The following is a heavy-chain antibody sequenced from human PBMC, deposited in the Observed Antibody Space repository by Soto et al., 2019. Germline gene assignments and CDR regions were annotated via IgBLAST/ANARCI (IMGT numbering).Heavy chain of an antibody. J-gene: IGHJ4*02. CDR2: STGSGDST. V-gene: IGHV3-23*01. CDR1: GFTFSSYA. Sequence: GGSLRLSCEASGFTFSSYAMSWVRQAPGKGLQWVSASTGSGDSTYYAVSVKGRFTISRDYSKNTLYLQMNSLRAEDTAVYYCAKDRGQDNFWSASSFDSWGQGTLVTVSS. CDR3: AKDRGQDNFWSASSFDS. D-gene: IGHD3-3*01.